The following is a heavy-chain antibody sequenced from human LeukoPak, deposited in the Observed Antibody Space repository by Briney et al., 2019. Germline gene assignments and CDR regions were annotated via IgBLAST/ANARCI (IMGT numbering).Heavy chain of an antibody. V-gene: IGHV1-8*01. J-gene: IGHJ5*02. CDR1: GYTFTSYD. D-gene: IGHD6-13*01. CDR3: ARGGLPGIAAAGNNWFDP. Sequence: ASVKVSCKASGYTFTSYDINWVRQATGQGLEWMGWMNPNSGNTGYAQKFQGRVTMTRNTSISTAYMELSSLRSEDTAVYYCARGGLPGIAAAGNNWFDPWGQGTLVTVSS. CDR2: MNPNSGNT.